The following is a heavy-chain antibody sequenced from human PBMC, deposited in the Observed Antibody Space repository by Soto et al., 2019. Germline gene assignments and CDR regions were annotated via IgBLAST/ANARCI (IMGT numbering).Heavy chain of an antibody. CDR1: GGSITGGSISSTPYY. D-gene: IGHD1-1*01. Sequence: SETLSLTCTVSGGSITGGSISSTPYYWGWTRQPPGKGLEWIGNIFIGGKTYYNPSLKSRVTISVDTSKNQFSLKLTSVTAADTAVYYCARVGNWNDGLGSWGQGALVTVSS. CDR3: ARVGNWNDGLGS. CDR2: IFIGGKT. V-gene: IGHV4-39*07. J-gene: IGHJ5*02.